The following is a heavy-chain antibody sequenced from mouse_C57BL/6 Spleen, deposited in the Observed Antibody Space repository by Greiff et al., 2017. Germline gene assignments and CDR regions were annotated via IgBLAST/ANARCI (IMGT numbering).Heavy chain of an antibody. CDR1: GYTFTTYP. Sequence: VKLQESGAELVKPGASVKMSCKASGYTFTTYPIEWMKQNHGKSLEWIGNFHPYNDDTKYNEKFKGKATLTVEKSSSTVYLELSRLTSDDSAVYYCARSYYGSSGWYFDVWGTGTTVTVSS. CDR2: FHPYNDDT. J-gene: IGHJ1*03. D-gene: IGHD1-1*01. V-gene: IGHV1-47*01. CDR3: ARSYYGSSGWYFDV.